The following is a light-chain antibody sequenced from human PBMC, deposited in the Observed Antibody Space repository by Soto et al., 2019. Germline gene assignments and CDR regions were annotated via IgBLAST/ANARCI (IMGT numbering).Light chain of an antibody. Sequence: QSVLTQPPSASGSPGQSVTISCTGTSSDIGGYNYVSWYQQHPGKAPKLIIYEVSKRPSGVPDRFSGSKSGNTASLTVSGLQAEEEADYYCTSYAGSNNVVFAGGTKVTVL. V-gene: IGLV2-8*01. CDR1: SSDIGGYNY. J-gene: IGLJ3*02. CDR3: TSYAGSNNVV. CDR2: EVS.